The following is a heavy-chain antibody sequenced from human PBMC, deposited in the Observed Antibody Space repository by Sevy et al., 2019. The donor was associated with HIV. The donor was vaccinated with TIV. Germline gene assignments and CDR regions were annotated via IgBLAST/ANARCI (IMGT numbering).Heavy chain of an antibody. CDR3: AKDCSSTSCLDY. D-gene: IGHD2-2*01. Sequence: GSLRLSCAASGFTFSSYAMSWVRQAPGKGLEWVSAISGSGGSTYYADSVKGRFTISRDNSKNTLYLQMNSLRAEDTAVYYCAKDCSSTSCLDYWGQGTLVTVSS. CDR1: GFTFSSYA. V-gene: IGHV3-23*01. CDR2: ISGSGGST. J-gene: IGHJ4*02.